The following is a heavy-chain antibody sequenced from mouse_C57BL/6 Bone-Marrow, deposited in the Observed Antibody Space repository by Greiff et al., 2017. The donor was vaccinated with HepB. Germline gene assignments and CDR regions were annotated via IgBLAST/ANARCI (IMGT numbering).Heavy chain of an antibody. CDR1: GYTFTNYW. D-gene: IGHD2-3*01. J-gene: IGHJ3*01. CDR2: IYPGGGYT. Sequence: VMLVESGAELVRPGTSVKMSCKASGYTFTNYWIGWAKQRPGHGLEWIGDIYPGGGYTNYNEKFKGKATLTADKSSSTAYMQFSSLTSEDSAIYYCARSDYDAGFAYWGQGTLVTVSA. CDR3: ARSDYDAGFAY. V-gene: IGHV1-63*01.